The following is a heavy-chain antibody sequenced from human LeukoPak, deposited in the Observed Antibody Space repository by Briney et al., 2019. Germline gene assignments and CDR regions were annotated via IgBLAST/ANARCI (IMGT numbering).Heavy chain of an antibody. D-gene: IGHD3-3*01. Sequence: GGSLRLSCAASGFTFSSYWMSWVRQAPGKGPEWVANIKQDGSEKYYVDSVKGRFTISRDNAKNSLYLQMNSLRAEDTAVYYCARDAFSRISVFGVVSDAFDIWGQGTMVTVSS. CDR2: IKQDGSEK. V-gene: IGHV3-7*01. CDR3: ARDAFSRISVFGVVSDAFDI. CDR1: GFTFSSYW. J-gene: IGHJ3*02.